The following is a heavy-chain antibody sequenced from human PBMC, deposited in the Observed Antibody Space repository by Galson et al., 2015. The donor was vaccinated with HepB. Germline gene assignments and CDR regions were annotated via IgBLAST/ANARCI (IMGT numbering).Heavy chain of an antibody. J-gene: IGHJ6*02. CDR3: ARLMSYSSSWPSNYYYYYGMDV. CDR2: IYPGDSDT. Sequence: QSGAEVKKPGESLKISCKGSGYSFTSYWIGWVRQMPGKGLEWMGIIYPGDSDTRYSPSFQGQVTISADKSISTAYLQWSSLKASDTAMYYCARLMSYSSSWPSNYYYYYGMDVWGQGTTVTVSS. V-gene: IGHV5-51*01. D-gene: IGHD6-13*01. CDR1: GYSFTSYW.